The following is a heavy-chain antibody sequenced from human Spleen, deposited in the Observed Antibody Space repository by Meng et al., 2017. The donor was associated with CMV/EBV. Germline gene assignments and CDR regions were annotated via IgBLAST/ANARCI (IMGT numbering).Heavy chain of an antibody. CDR3: ARDSAAAPFDY. Sequence: LSCAASGFTVSSDYMSWVRQAPGKGLEWVSVIYSGGSTYYADSVKGRFTISRDNSKNTLYLQMNSLRAEDTAVYYCARDSAAAPFDYWGQGTLVTVSS. CDR2: IYSGGST. CDR1: GFTVSSDY. D-gene: IGHD1-26*01. J-gene: IGHJ4*02. V-gene: IGHV3-53*01.